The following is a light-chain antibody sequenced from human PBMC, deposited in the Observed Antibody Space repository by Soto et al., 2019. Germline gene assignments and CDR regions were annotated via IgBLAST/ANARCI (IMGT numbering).Light chain of an antibody. J-gene: IGKJ1*01. CDR1: ESLSSAY. Sequence: EIVLTQSPGTLSLSPWERATLSCGASESLSSAYLAWYQQKPGQAPRLLLYGASTRATGIPDRFSGSGSGTEFTLTISRLGPEDLAVYYCQQYGSSPPKTFGQGTKVDIK. V-gene: IGKV3-20*01. CDR3: QQYGSSPPKT. CDR2: GAS.